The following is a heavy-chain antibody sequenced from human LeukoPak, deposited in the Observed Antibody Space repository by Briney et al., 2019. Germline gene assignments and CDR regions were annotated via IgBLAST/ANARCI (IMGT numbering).Heavy chain of an antibody. CDR3: ARGGYSSGQVDY. CDR1: GFIVSSDY. CDR2: IYSNGRT. V-gene: IGHV3-53*01. D-gene: IGHD6-19*01. J-gene: IGHJ4*02. Sequence: PGGSLRLSCAISGFIVSSDYMSWVRQAPGKGLEWVSVIYSNGRTYYADSVKGRFTISRDNLKNTLYLQMNSLRAEDTAVYYCARGGYSSGQVDYWGQGTLVTVSS.